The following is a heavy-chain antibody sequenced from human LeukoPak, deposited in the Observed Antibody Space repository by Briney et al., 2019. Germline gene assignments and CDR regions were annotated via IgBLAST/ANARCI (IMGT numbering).Heavy chain of an antibody. V-gene: IGHV3-7*01. CDR2: IKDDGSEK. Sequence: GGSLRLSCAASGFSFSSYWMSWVRQAPGKGLQWVANIKDDGSEKFYVDSLKGRFTISRDNAQNSLYLQMNNLRAEDTAVYYCARDLQCGGDCHYDAFDIWGQGTMVTVSS. CDR3: ARDLQCGGDCHYDAFDI. J-gene: IGHJ3*02. CDR1: GFSFSSYW. D-gene: IGHD2-21*02.